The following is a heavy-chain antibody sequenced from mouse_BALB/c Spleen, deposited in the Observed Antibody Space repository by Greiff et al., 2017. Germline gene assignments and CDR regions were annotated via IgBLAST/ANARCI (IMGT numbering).Heavy chain of an antibody. D-gene: IGHD1-1*01. V-gene: IGHV1-69*02. CDR2: IYPSDSYT. J-gene: IGHJ3*01. CDR3: TRNYYGSSYEFAY. Sequence: VQLQQPGAELVRPGASVKLSCKASGYTFTSYWINWVKQRPGQGLEWIGNIYPSDSYTNYNQKFKDKATLTVDKSSSTAYMQLSSPTSEDSAVYYCTRNYYGSSYEFAYWGQGTLVTVSA. CDR1: GYTFTSYW.